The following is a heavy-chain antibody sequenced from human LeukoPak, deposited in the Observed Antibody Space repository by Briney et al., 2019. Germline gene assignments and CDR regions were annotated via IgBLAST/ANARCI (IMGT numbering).Heavy chain of an antibody. J-gene: IGHJ4*02. CDR2: MHYSGST. V-gene: IGHV4-39*07. D-gene: IGHD3-22*01. CDR3: ARHGRDDSSGYSRIFDY. Sequence: SETLSLTCSVSGGSIGSNAYYWGWIRQAPGKGLEWIGSMHYSGSTYYNPSLTSRVTISVDTSKNHFSLKLRSVTAADTAVYYCARHGRDDSSGYSRIFDYWGQGTLVTVSS. CDR1: GGSIGSNAYY.